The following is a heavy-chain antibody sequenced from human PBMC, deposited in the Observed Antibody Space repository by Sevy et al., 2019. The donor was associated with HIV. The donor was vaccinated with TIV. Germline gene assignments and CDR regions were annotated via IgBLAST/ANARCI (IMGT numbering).Heavy chain of an antibody. J-gene: IGHJ5*02. Sequence: SETLSLTCTVSGDSISNYFWSWIRQPPGKELEWIGYINYSGSTNYNPSLKSRVTISVDTSKNQFSLRLNSVTAADTAVYYCARDYYDNRPRGFDPWGQGTLVTVSS. D-gene: IGHD3-22*01. CDR1: GDSISNYF. V-gene: IGHV4-59*01. CDR3: ARDYYDNRPRGFDP. CDR2: INYSGST.